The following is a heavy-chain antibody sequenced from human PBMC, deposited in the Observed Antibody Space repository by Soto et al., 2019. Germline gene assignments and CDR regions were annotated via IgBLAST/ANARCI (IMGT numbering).Heavy chain of an antibody. CDR3: ARIGKGRITMVRGVIPSWFDP. V-gene: IGHV4-34*01. Sequence: SETLFLTCAVYGGSFSGYYWSRIRQPTGKGLEWIGEINHSGSTNYNPSLKSRVTISVDTSKNQFSLKLSPVTAADTAVYYCARIGKGRITMVRGVIPSWFDPWGQGTLDTVSS. CDR1: GGSFSGYY. CDR2: INHSGST. D-gene: IGHD3-10*01. J-gene: IGHJ5*02.